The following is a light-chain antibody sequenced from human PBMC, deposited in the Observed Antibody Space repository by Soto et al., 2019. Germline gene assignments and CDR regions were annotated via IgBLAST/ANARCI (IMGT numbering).Light chain of an antibody. V-gene: IGKV3-20*01. CDR3: QQYGDWPPET. J-gene: IGKJ2*01. CDR1: QSVSSSY. Sequence: EIVLTQSPGTLSLSPGERATLSCRASQSVSSSYFAWYQQKPGQAPRLIIYGASSRATGIPDRFGGSGSATEFTLSISSLQSEDVAVYYCQQYGDWPPETFGQGTKLEI. CDR2: GAS.